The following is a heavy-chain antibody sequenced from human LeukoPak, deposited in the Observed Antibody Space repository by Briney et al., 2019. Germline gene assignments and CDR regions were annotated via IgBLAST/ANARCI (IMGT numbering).Heavy chain of an antibody. J-gene: IGHJ5*02. D-gene: IGHD2-2*01. CDR1: GYTFTSYA. Sequence: ASVKVSCKASGYTFTSYAMHWVRQAPGQRLEWMGWINAGNGNTKYSQEFQGRVTITRDTSASTAYMELSSLRSEDTAVYYCARVATPRYCSTTSCYWKGRFDPWGQGTLVTVSS. CDR3: ARVATPRYCSTTSCYWKGRFDP. V-gene: IGHV1-3*03. CDR2: INAGNGNT.